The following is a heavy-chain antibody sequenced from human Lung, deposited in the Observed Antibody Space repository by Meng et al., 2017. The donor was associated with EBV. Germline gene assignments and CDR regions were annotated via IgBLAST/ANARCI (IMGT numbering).Heavy chain of an antibody. Sequence: VRRGEVGGGLILPGGYLRLSWSASGFSVSTYYLAWVRQAPGKGLEWVSFIYSGGSTFYADSVKGRFTISEDNSRNTLYLQMNRLSADDTAVYYCATWTSRAGAFDLWGQGTMVTVSS. CDR2: IYSGGST. D-gene: IGHD3/OR15-3a*01. CDR3: ATWTSRAGAFDL. V-gene: IGHV3-53*01. J-gene: IGHJ3*01. CDR1: GFSVSTYY.